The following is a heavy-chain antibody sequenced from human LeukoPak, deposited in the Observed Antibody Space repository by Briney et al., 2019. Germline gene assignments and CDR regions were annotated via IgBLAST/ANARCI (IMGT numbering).Heavy chain of an antibody. J-gene: IGHJ3*02. Sequence: ASVKVSCKASGYTFTSYYMHWVRQAPGQGLEWMGIINPSGGSTSYAQKFQGRVTVTRDTSTSTVYMELSSLRSEDTAVYYCARGEDSSGYRKDAFDIWGQGTMVTVSS. CDR2: INPSGGST. V-gene: IGHV1-46*01. D-gene: IGHD3-22*01. CDR1: GYTFTSYY. CDR3: ARGEDSSGYRKDAFDI.